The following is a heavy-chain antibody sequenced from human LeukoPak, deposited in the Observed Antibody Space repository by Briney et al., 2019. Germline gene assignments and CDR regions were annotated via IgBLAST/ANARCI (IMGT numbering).Heavy chain of an antibody. J-gene: IGHJ4*02. Sequence: SETLSLTCAVSDDSITMYYWTWIRQPPGKGLEWIGYIYYSGSTNYNPSLKSRVTISVDTSKNQFSLKLSSVTAADTAVYYCARSPSSYYFDYWGQGTLVTVSS. CDR1: DDSITMYY. CDR3: ARSPSSYYFDY. V-gene: IGHV4-59*01. CDR2: IYYSGST. D-gene: IGHD6-6*01.